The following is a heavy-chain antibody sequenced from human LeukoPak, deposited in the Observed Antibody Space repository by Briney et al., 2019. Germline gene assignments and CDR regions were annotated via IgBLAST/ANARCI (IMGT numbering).Heavy chain of an antibody. Sequence: ASVKVSCKASGYTYTTVRFSSGRQAPGQGLEWMGWIDTYSGKTNYAQKFQGRVTMTSDTSTSTAYMELRSLRSDDTAVYYFARDRGIAEADSFDPWGQGTLVTVSS. CDR2: IDTYSGKT. CDR1: GYTYTTVR. D-gene: IGHD6-13*01. J-gene: IGHJ5*02. CDR3: ARDRGIAEADSFDP. V-gene: IGHV1-18*01.